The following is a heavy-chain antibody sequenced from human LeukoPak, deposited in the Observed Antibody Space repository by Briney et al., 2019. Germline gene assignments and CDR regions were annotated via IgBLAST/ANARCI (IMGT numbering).Heavy chain of an antibody. V-gene: IGHV4-59*08. J-gene: IGHJ4*02. D-gene: IGHD6-19*01. CDR1: GGSISNYY. Sequence: SETLSLTCTVSGGSISNYYWSWIRQPPGKGLEYIGYIYYSGTTNYNPSLKSRVTISVDTSKNQFSLKLTSVTAADTAVYYCARFAQNLAVAGNPFDYWGQGILVTVSS. CDR3: ARFAQNLAVAGNPFDY. CDR2: IYYSGTT.